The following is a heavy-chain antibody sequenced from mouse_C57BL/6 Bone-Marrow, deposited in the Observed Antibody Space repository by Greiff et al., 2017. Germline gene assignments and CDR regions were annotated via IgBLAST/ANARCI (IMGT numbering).Heavy chain of an antibody. CDR3: ARRNGY. CDR1: GYTFTSYW. Sequence: QVQLKQPGAGLVKPGASVKLSCKASGYTFTSYWMHWVKQRPGQGLEWIGMIHPNSGSTYYNEKVKSKATLTVDKSSSTAYMQLSSLTSEDSSVYYCARRNGYWGQGTLLTVSS. J-gene: IGHJ2*01. V-gene: IGHV1-64*01. CDR2: IHPNSGST.